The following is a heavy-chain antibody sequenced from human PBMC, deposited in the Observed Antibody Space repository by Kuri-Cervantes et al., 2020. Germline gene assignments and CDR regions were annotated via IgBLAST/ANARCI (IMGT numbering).Heavy chain of an antibody. CDR1: GFTFSNYW. J-gene: IGHJ4*02. V-gene: IGHV3-7*01. Sequence: GGSLRLSCAASGFTFSNYWMAWVRQAPGKGLEWVAMIKKDGSDGYYVDSVKGRFTISRDNAKNSLYLQMNSLRAEDTAVYYCARGWASIAVGFDYWGQGTLVTVSS. D-gene: IGHD6-19*01. CDR2: IKKDGSDG. CDR3: ARGWASIAVGFDY.